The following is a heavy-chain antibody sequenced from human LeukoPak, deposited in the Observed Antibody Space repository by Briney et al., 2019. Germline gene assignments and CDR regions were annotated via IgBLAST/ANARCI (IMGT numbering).Heavy chain of an antibody. CDR3: AREEGGYFDY. Sequence: GGSLRLSCAASGFSFDDYDMSWVCQAPGKGLEWVSGINWNGGSTGYADSVKGRFTISRDNAKNSLYLQMSSLRAEDTALYYCAREEGGYFDYWGQGTLVTVSS. J-gene: IGHJ4*02. CDR1: GFSFDDYD. D-gene: IGHD3-16*01. CDR2: INWNGGST. V-gene: IGHV3-20*04.